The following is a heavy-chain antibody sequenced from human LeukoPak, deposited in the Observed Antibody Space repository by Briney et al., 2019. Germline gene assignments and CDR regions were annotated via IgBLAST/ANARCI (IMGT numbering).Heavy chain of an antibody. Sequence: PGGSLRLSCAASGFTLTNYWMTWVRQAPGKGLEWVANIIQDGSETYYMDSVKGRFTISRDNAKNSLYLQMNSLRAEDTAVYYCAELGITMIGGVWGKGTTVTISS. V-gene: IGHV3-7*01. D-gene: IGHD3-10*02. J-gene: IGHJ6*04. CDR3: AELGITMIGGV. CDR2: IIQDGSET. CDR1: GFTLTNYW.